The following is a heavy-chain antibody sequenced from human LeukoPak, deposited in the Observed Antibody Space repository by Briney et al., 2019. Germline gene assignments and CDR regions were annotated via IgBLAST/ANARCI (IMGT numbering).Heavy chain of an antibody. CDR3: ARDQRDSSGWYYFDY. D-gene: IGHD6-19*01. V-gene: IGHV4-59*01. J-gene: IGHJ4*02. CDR1: GGSISSYY. CDR2: IYYSGST. Sequence: SETLSLTCPVSGGSISSYYWSWIRQPPGKGLEWIGYIYYSGSTNYNPSLKSRVTISVDTSKNQFSLKLSSVTAADTAVYYCARDQRDSSGWYYFDYWGQGTLVTVSS.